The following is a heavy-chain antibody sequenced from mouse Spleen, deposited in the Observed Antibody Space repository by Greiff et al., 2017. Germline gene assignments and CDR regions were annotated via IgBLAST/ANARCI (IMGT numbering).Heavy chain of an antibody. D-gene: IGHD2-1*01. V-gene: IGHV1S81*02. CDR1: GYTFTSYY. CDR3: TRDYGNYLAWFAY. Sequence: QVQLQQPGAELVKPGASVKLSCKASGYTFTSYYMYWVKQRPGQGLEWIGGINPSNGGTNFNEKFKSKATLTVDKSSSTAYMQLSSLTSEDSAVYYCTRDYGNYLAWFAYWGQGTLVTVSA. J-gene: IGHJ3*01. CDR2: INPSNGGT.